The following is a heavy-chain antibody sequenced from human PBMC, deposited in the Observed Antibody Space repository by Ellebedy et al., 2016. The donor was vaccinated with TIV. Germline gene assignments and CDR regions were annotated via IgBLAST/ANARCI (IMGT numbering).Heavy chain of an antibody. Sequence: SVKVSXXASGGTFSSYAISWVRQAPGQGLEWMGGIIPIFGTANYAQKFQGRVTITADESTSTAYMELSSLRSEDTAVYYCARGNSYYYDSSGYYLDYWGQGTLVTVSS. J-gene: IGHJ4*02. CDR3: ARGNSYYYDSSGYYLDY. CDR1: GGTFSSYA. D-gene: IGHD3-22*01. V-gene: IGHV1-69*13. CDR2: IIPIFGTA.